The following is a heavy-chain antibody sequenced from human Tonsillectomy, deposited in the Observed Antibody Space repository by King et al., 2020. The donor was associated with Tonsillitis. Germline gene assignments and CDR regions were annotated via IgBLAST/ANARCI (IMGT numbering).Heavy chain of an antibody. J-gene: IGHJ4*02. D-gene: IGHD3-3*01. CDR2: ISYDGSNK. Sequence: VQLVESGGGVVQPGRSLRLSCAASGFTFSSYGMHWVRQAPGKGLEWVAVISYDGSNKYYADSVKGRFTISRDNSKNTLYLQMNSLRAEDTAVYYCAKERNDFWSGYYYFDYWGQGTLATVSS. CDR1: GFTFSSYG. V-gene: IGHV3-30*18. CDR3: AKERNDFWSGYYYFDY.